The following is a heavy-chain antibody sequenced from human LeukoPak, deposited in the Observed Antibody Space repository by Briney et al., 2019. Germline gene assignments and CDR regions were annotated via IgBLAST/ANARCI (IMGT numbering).Heavy chain of an antibody. CDR1: GGSIRSYY. Sequence: SETLSLTCTVSGGSIRSYYWNWIRQPAGKGLEWIGRIYSSGSTNYNPSLKSRVTMSVDTSKNQFSLKLSSVTAADTAVYYCARDGPTIFGAGDACDIWGQGTMVSVSP. CDR2: IYSSGST. J-gene: IGHJ3*02. D-gene: IGHD3-3*01. CDR3: ARDGPTIFGAGDACDI. V-gene: IGHV4-4*07.